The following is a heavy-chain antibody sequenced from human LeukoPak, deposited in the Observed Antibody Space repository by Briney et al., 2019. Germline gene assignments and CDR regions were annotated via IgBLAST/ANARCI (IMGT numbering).Heavy chain of an antibody. D-gene: IGHD3-22*01. V-gene: IGHV3-64D*09. CDR1: GFTFSSYV. Sequence: GAPLRLSWSACGFTFSSYVMHWLRQPAGKGLEYVSAISSNGGSTYYADSVKGRFTISRDNSKNTLYLQMSSLRAEDTAVYYCVKGQRYYDSTGYYSIEYFQHWGQGTLVTVCS. J-gene: IGHJ1*01. CDR2: ISSNGGST. CDR3: VKGQRYYDSTGYYSIEYFQH.